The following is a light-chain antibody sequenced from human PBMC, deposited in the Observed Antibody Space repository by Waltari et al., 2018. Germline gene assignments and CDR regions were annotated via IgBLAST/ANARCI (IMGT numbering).Light chain of an antibody. CDR3: QQYNTYSS. CDR1: QSISNY. Sequence: DIQMTQSPSTLSASVGDTIHITCRASQSISNYLAWYQQKPGKAPKLLIYKASSSGSGVPSRFSGSGSGTEFTLTISSLQPDDFATYYCQQYNTYSSFGQGTKLEIK. J-gene: IGKJ2*03. V-gene: IGKV1-5*03. CDR2: KAS.